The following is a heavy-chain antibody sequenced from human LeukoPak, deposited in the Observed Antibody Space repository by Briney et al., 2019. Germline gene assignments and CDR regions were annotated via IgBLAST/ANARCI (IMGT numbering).Heavy chain of an antibody. D-gene: IGHD3-3*01. CDR2: IYSGGST. V-gene: IGHV3-66*01. CDR3: ARDRGITIFGVVIISYFDY. Sequence: GGSLRLSCAASGFTVSSNYMSWVRQAPGKGLEWVSVIYSGGSTYYADSVKGRSTISRGNSKNTLYLQMNSLRAEDTAVYYCARDRGITIFGVVIISYFDYWGQGTLVTVSS. CDR1: GFTVSSNY. J-gene: IGHJ4*02.